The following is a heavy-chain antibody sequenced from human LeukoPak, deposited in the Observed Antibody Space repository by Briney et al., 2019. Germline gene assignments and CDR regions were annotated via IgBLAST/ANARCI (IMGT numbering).Heavy chain of an antibody. Sequence: GGSRRLSCTASGFTFADYAMSWFRQAPGKGLEWVSFIRSKVFGWTTEYAASVKGRFTISRDEPKSIAYLQVKSLKTEDTAVYYCTRERVRGYSYGDPGYWGQGTLVTVSS. D-gene: IGHD5-18*01. CDR1: GFTFADYA. V-gene: IGHV3-49*03. CDR3: TRERVRGYSYGDPGY. CDR2: IRSKVFGWTT. J-gene: IGHJ4*02.